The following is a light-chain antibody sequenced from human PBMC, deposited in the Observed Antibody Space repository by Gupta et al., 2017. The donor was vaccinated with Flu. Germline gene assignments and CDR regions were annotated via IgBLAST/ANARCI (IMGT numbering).Light chain of an antibody. Sequence: ITISCTGTSSDVGGYNYVSWYQQHPGKAPKLMIYDVSDRPSGVSNRFSGSKSGNTASLTISGLQAEDEADYYCSSETSSSTLYVFGGGTRVTVL. CDR2: DVS. V-gene: IGLV2-14*04. J-gene: IGLJ1*01. CDR1: SSDVGGYNY. CDR3: SSETSSSTLYV.